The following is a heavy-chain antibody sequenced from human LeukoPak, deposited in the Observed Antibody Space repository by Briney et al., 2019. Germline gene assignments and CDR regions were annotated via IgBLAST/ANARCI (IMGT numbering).Heavy chain of an antibody. Sequence: GGSLRLSCAASGFTFRSNGMTWVRQAPGKGLEWVSTISSAGVTTHYADSVKGRFSISRDNSKNMLYLQINSPKVEDTAAYYCVKSAGYMDVWGKGTTVTISS. J-gene: IGHJ6*03. CDR1: GFTFRSNG. CDR2: ISSAGVTT. V-gene: IGHV3-23*01. D-gene: IGHD3-10*01. CDR3: VKSAGYMDV.